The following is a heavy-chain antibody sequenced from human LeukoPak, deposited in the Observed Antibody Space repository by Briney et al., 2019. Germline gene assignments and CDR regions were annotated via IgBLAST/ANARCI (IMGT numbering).Heavy chain of an antibody. Sequence: SVKVSCKASGGTFSSYAISWVRQAPGQGLEWMGGIIPIFHTANYAQKFQGRVTITTDESTSTAYMELRSLRSDDTAVYYCARLTYYDFWSDYPWALVDVWGKGTTVTVSS. CDR2: IIPIFHTA. CDR3: ARLTYYDFWSDYPWALVDV. CDR1: GGTFSSYA. D-gene: IGHD3-3*01. J-gene: IGHJ6*04. V-gene: IGHV1-69*05.